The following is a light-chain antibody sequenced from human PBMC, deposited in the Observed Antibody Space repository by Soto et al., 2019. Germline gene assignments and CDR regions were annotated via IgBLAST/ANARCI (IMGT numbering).Light chain of an antibody. CDR1: QTVNRKY. Sequence: ELLRTESAGSVAFCRRQVTTLDCRARQTVNRKYLAWHQQKTGQTPRLVVYGASSRATGIPDRFSCSGYGTEFNLTLSRLEPGDFAVYYCQQNGSSPITFGQGTRLEIK. J-gene: IGKJ5*01. CDR3: QQNGSSPIT. V-gene: IGKV3-20*01. CDR2: GAS.